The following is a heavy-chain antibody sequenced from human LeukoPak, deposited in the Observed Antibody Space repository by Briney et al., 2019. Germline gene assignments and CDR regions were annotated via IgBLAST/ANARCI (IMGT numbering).Heavy chain of an antibody. CDR2: IRYDGSNK. D-gene: IGHD3-10*01. Sequence: GGSLKLPCAASGFTFSSYGMHWVRQAPGKGLEWVALIRYDGSNKYYADSVKGRFTISRDNSKNTLYLQMNSLRAEDTAVYYCAKPELLWFGEFNYDYWGQGTLVTVSS. CDR3: AKPELLWFGEFNYDY. CDR1: GFTFSSYG. V-gene: IGHV3-30*02. J-gene: IGHJ4*02.